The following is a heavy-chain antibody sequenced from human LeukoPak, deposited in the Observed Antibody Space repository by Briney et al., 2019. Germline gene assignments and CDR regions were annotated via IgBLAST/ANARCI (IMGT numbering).Heavy chain of an antibody. CDR2: ISSGGRTI. D-gene: IGHD2-15*01. CDR3: ARPVVAATTPDTFDI. CDR1: GFTFSSYE. Sequence: GGSLRLSCAASGFTFSSYEMNWVRQAPGKGLEWVSYISSGGRTIYYADSVKGRFTMSRDNAKNSLYLQMNSLRAEDTAVYYCARPVVAATTPDTFDIWGQGTMVTVSS. J-gene: IGHJ3*02. V-gene: IGHV3-48*03.